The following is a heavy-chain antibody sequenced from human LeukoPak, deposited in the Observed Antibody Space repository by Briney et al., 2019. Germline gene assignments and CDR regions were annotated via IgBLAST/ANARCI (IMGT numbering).Heavy chain of an antibody. D-gene: IGHD6-13*01. CDR1: GGSIHSY. Sequence: SETLSLTCTVSGGSIHSYWSWIRQPPGKGLEWIAIIYHSGSTYYNPSLKSRVTISVDTSKNQFSLNLSSVTAADTAVYYCARGYFGSWYMNWFDPWGQGALVTVSS. J-gene: IGHJ5*02. CDR2: IYHSGST. V-gene: IGHV4-38-2*02. CDR3: ARGYFGSWYMNWFDP.